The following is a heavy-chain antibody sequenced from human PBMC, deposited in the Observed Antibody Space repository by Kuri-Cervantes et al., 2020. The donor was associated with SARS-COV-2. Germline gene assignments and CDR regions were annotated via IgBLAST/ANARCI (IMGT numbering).Heavy chain of an antibody. CDR3: ARIVAVADPFDY. CDR1: GYTFTSYA. D-gene: IGHD6-19*01. V-gene: IGHV1-18*01. Sequence: ASVKVSCKASGYTFTSYAMHWVRQAPGQRLEWMGWISAYNGNTNYAQKLQGRVTMTTDTSTSTAYMELRSLRSDDTAVYFCARIVAVADPFDYWGQGTLVTVSS. CDR2: ISAYNGNT. J-gene: IGHJ4*02.